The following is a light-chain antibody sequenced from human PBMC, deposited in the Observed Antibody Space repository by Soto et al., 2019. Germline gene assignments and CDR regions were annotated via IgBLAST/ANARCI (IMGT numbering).Light chain of an antibody. CDR2: DAS. CDR3: QQYTNSALT. Sequence: EIVLTQSPGTLSLSPGERATLSCRASQTINNNYLAWYQQKPGQAPRLLIYDASSRATGIPDRFSGSGSETDFTLTISRLEPEDFAVYYCQQYTNSALTFGGGSEVEVK. J-gene: IGKJ4*01. CDR1: QTINNNY. V-gene: IGKV3-20*01.